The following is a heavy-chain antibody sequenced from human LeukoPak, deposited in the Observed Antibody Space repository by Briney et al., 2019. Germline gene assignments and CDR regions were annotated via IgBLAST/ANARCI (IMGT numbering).Heavy chain of an antibody. CDR2: TYHRSKWNS. CDR3: GRSYCANGACYSVDY. CDR1: GDSVSSNSAA. D-gene: IGHD2-8*01. V-gene: IGHV6-1*01. Sequence: SQTLSLTCAISGDSVSSNSAAWNWIRQSPSRGLEWLGGTYHRSKWNSDYAISVRSRITINPDTSKNQFSLQLNSVTPEDTAVYYCGRSYCANGACYSVDYWGQGTLVTVSS. J-gene: IGHJ4*02.